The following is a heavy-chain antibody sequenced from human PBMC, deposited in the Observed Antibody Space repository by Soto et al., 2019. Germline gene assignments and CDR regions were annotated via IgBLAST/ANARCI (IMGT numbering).Heavy chain of an antibody. CDR3: ARDCSGGSCYPGMDV. CDR1: LLDCTSYT. J-gene: IGHJ6*02. CDR2: ISSSGYI. D-gene: IGHD2-15*01. V-gene: IGHV3-21*01. Sequence: GALRPACAAPLLDCTSYTINWVRHAPGTRLEWLSSISSSGYIFSTDSVRGRFTISRDNAKNSVYLQINSLRAEDTAVYFCARDCSGGSCYPGMDVWGQGTTVTVSS.